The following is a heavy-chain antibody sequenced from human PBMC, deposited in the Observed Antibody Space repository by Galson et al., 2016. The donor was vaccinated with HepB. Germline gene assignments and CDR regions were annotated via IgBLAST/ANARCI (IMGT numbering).Heavy chain of an antibody. CDR3: AKKITARSWGGSDY. J-gene: IGHJ4*02. Sequence: SLRLSCAASGFTFSNYAMRWVRQAPGKGLEWVSTIIGSGSRTYYADSVKGRFTISRDNSKNTLYLQMKRLRAEYTAVYYWAKKITARSWGGSDYRGPGTLVTVSS. D-gene: IGHD2-15*01. CDR1: GFTFSNYA. CDR2: IIGSGSRT. V-gene: IGHV3-23*01.